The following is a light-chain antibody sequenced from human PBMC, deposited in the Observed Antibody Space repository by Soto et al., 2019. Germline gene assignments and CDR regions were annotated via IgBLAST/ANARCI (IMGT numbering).Light chain of an antibody. V-gene: IGKV3-20*01. CDR2: GAS. Sequence: EIVMTQSPGTLSVSPGERATLSCRASQSVSSSYLAWYQQKPGQAPRLLIYGASSRATGIPDRFSGSGSGTDFNLTISRLETEDFAVYYCHQYDNTPQTFGQGTKVDIK. CDR3: HQYDNTPQT. J-gene: IGKJ2*01. CDR1: QSVSSSY.